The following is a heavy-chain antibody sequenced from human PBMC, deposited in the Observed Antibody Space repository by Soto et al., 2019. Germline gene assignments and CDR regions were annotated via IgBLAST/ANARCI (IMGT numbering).Heavy chain of an antibody. Sequence: SVKVSCKASGGTFSSYAISWVRQAPGQGLEWMGGIIPIFGTANYAQKFQGRVTITADESTSTAYMELSSLRSEDTAVYYCARDLHSSWSYYYYYGMDVWGQGTTVTVSS. CDR2: IIPIFGTA. V-gene: IGHV1-69*13. J-gene: IGHJ6*02. CDR1: GGTFSSYA. D-gene: IGHD6-13*01. CDR3: ARDLHSSWSYYYYYGMDV.